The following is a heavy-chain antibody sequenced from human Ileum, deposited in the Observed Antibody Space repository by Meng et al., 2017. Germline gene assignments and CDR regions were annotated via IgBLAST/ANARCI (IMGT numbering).Heavy chain of an antibody. V-gene: IGHV3-7*01. CDR1: GFTFSTYW. J-gene: IGHJ4*02. Sequence: GESLKISCAASGFTFSTYWMTWVRQAPGKGLEWVANIKKDGSEIYYVDSVKGRFTVSRDNAKSTLLLQMNSLRAEDTAVYYCARDDGDFSFHYWGQGTLVTVSS. CDR3: ARDDGDFSFHY. CDR2: IKKDGSEI. D-gene: IGHD4-17*01.